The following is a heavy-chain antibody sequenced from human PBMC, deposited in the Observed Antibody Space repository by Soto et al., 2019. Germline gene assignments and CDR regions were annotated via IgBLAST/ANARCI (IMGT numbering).Heavy chain of an antibody. CDR2: IYYSGGT. D-gene: IGHD6-19*01. CDR1: GAALSSGGYF. Sequence: QVKLQQSGPGLVKPSETLSLTCTVFGAALSSGGYFYTWVRQPPGKGLEWLGYIYYSGGTNYNPSLKSRVTISLDRSKSQFSLRLISVTAADTAVYYCTREQSDDNYFDPWGQGTLVTVSS. J-gene: IGHJ5*02. V-gene: IGHV4-61*08. CDR3: TREQSDDNYFDP.